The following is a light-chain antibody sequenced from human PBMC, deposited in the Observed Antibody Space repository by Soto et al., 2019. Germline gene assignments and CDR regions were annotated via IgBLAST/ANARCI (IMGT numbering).Light chain of an antibody. J-gene: IGKJ1*01. V-gene: IGKV1-5*03. CDR3: QQYDSYWT. CDR2: KAS. CDR1: QSISSS. Sequence: DIQMTQSPSTLSASVGDRVTITCRASQSISSSLAWYQQKPGKAPNLLIYKASSLESGVPSRFSGSGSGTEFTLTISSPQPDDFATYYCQQYDSYWTFGQGTKVEIK.